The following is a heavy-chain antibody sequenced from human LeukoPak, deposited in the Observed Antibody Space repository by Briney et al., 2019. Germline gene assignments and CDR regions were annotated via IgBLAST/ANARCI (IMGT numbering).Heavy chain of an antibody. CDR3: ARHTAGSLFHAWDLTWFDP. V-gene: IGHV4-59*01. CDR1: GGSINSYY. CDR2: IYYSGST. Sequence: PSETLSLTCTVSGGSINSYYWSWIRQPPGKGLEWIGYIYYSGSTNYNPSLQSRVTISVDTSKNQFSLKLRSVTAADTAVYYCARHTAGSLFHAWDLTWFDPWGQGTLVTVSS. J-gene: IGHJ5*02. D-gene: IGHD5-18*01.